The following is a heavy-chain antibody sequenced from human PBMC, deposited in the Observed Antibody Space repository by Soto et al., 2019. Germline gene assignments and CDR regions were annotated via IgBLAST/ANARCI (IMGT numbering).Heavy chain of an antibody. J-gene: IGHJ4*02. CDR3: ARPPYYYDSSGPPAY. Sequence: GGSLRLSCAASVFTFSNYVMNWVRQAPGKGLEWVSYISSSSSTIYYTDSVKGRFTVSRDNAKNSLYLQMNSLRAEDTAVYYCARPPYYYDSSGPPAYWGQGTLVTVSS. CDR1: VFTFSNYV. D-gene: IGHD3-22*01. V-gene: IGHV3-48*01. CDR2: ISSSSSTI.